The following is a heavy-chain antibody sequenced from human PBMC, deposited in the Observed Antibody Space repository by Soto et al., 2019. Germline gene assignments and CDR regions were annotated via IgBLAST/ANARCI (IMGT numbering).Heavy chain of an antibody. CDR3: ARGNYGPDY. V-gene: IGHV3-74*03. CDR1: GFTFRNSW. Sequence: EVQLVESGGGLVQPGGSLRLSCAASGFTFRNSWMSWVRQPPGKGLVWVSRINDDGSTTTYADSVKGRFTISRDNAKNTLFMQMDSLRAEDMGVYYCARGNYGPDYWGQGTLVPVSS. D-gene: IGHD3-10*01. CDR2: INDDGSTT. J-gene: IGHJ4*02.